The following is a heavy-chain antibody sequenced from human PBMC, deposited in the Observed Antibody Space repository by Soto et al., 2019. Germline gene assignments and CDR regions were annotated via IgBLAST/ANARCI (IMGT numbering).Heavy chain of an antibody. D-gene: IGHD6-19*01. J-gene: IGHJ3*02. CDR2: IKPDGSEQ. Sequence: GGSLMRSCAAPGFTFPRYWLEYVLQAPRLGLELVATIKPDGSEQYYVDSVKGRFIVSRDNAKNSLFLQMNGLRVEDTAVYFCARAMGTDGWSNHPFDIWGQGTMVTVSS. CDR3: ARAMGTDGWSNHPFDI. CDR1: GFTFPRYW. V-gene: IGHV3-7*04.